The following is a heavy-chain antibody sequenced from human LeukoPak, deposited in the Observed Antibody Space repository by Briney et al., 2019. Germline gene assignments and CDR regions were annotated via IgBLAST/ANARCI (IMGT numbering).Heavy chain of an antibody. CDR2: ISYDGRNK. CDR1: GFTFSNYA. V-gene: IGHV3-30*04. D-gene: IGHD6-19*01. J-gene: IGHJ3*02. Sequence: GSLRLSCAASGFTFSNYAMHWVRQAPGKGLEWMSVISYDGRNKYFADSVKGRFTISRDNSKNTLYLQMNSLRAEDTAVYYCAREKPGIAVAGTRFAFDIWGQGTMVTVSS. CDR3: AREKPGIAVAGTRFAFDI.